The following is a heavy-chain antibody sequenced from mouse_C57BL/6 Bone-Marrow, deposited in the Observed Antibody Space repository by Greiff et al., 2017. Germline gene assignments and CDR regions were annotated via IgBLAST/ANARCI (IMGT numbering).Heavy chain of an antibody. V-gene: IGHV1-82*01. Sequence: QVQLQQSGPELVKPGASVKISCKASGYAFSSSWMNWVKQRPGKGLEWIGRIYPGDGDTNYNGKFKGKATLTAEKSSSTAYMQLSSLTSEDSAVYFCARIGFAYWGQGTLVTVSA. CDR3: ARIGFAY. CDR2: IYPGDGDT. CDR1: GYAFSSSW. J-gene: IGHJ3*01.